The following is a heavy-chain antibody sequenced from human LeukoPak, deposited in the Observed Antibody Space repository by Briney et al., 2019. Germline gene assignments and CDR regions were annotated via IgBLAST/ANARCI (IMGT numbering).Heavy chain of an antibody. V-gene: IGHV4-59*12. Sequence: SETLSLTCTVSGGSISSYYWSWIRQPPGKGLEWIGYIYYSGSTNYNPSLKSRVTISVDTSKNQFSLKLSSVTAADTAVYYCARHGITMVRGVIKGGNFDYWGQGTLVTVSS. CDR3: ARHGITMVRGVIKGGNFDY. CDR1: GGSISSYY. D-gene: IGHD3-10*01. J-gene: IGHJ4*02. CDR2: IYYSGST.